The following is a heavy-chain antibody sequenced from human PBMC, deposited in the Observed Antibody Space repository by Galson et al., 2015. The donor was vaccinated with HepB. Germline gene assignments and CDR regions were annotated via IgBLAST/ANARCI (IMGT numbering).Heavy chain of an antibody. CDR3: ARDSPGDSSGYFYYDN. CDR2: IGTSSSTI. V-gene: IGHV3-48*04. Sequence: SLRLSCAVSGFSLNSYSMNWVRQAPGKGLEWLSYIGTSSSTIYYADSMKGRITISRDDARNSLYLLINGLRAEDTAMYYCARDSPGDSSGYFYYDNWGQGTLVTVSS. CDR1: GFSLNSYS. D-gene: IGHD5-12*01. J-gene: IGHJ4*02.